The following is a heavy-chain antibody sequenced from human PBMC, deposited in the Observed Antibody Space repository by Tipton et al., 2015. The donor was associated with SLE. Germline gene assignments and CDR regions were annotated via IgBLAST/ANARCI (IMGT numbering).Heavy chain of an antibody. CDR3: ARDRRGWYFDL. D-gene: IGHD3-10*01. Sequence: TLSLTCTVSGGSISRIGYYWSWIRQHPGKGLEWIGRIYTSGSTNYNPSLKSRVTISVDTSKNQFSLKLSSVTAADTAVYYCARDRRGWYFDLWGRGTLVTVSS. CDR1: GGSISRIGYY. CDR2: IYTSGST. J-gene: IGHJ2*01. V-gene: IGHV4-61*02.